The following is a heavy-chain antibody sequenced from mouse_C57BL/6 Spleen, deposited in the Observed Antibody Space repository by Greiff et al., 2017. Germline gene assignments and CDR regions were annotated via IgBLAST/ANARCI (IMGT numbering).Heavy chain of an antibody. CDR2: IYPSDSET. CDR3: ARSDDYDGAWFAY. V-gene: IGHV1-61*01. Sequence: QVQLKQPGAELVRPGSSVKLSCKASGYTFTSYWMDWVKQRPGQGLEWIGNIYPSDSETHYNQKFKDKATLTVDKSSSTAYMQLSSLTSEDSAVYYCARSDDYDGAWFAYWGQGTLSLSLQ. J-gene: IGHJ3*01. CDR1: GYTFTSYW. D-gene: IGHD2-4*01.